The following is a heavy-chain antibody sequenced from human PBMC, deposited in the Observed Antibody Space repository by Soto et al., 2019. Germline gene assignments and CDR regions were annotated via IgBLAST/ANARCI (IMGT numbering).Heavy chain of an antibody. CDR3: ARDYNRGEFDY. J-gene: IGHJ4*02. CDR2: INPSGGST. D-gene: IGHD3-16*01. Sequence: ASVKVSCKASGYTFTSCYMHWVRQAPGQGLEWMGIINPSGGSTSYAQKFQGRVTMTRDTSTSTVYMELSSLRSEDTAVYYCARDYNRGEFDYWGQGTLVTVSS. CDR1: GYTFTSCY. V-gene: IGHV1-46*03.